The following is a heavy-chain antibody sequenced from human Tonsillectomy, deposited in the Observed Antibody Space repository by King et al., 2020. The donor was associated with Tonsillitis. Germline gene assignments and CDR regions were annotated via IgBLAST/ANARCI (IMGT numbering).Heavy chain of an antibody. J-gene: IGHJ4*02. CDR1: GYTFTGYY. D-gene: IGHD1-1*01. CDR2: INPNSGGT. Sequence: QLVQSGAEVKKPGASVKVSCKASGYTFTGYYMHWVRQAPGQGLEWMGWINPNSGGTNCAQKFQGWVTMTRDTSISTAYMELSRLRSDDTAEYYCARGQLAHKYYFDYWGQGTLVTVSS. V-gene: IGHV1-2*04. CDR3: ARGQLAHKYYFDY.